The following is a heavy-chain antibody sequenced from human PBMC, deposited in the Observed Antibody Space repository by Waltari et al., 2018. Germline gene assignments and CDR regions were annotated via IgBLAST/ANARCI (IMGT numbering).Heavy chain of an antibody. V-gene: IGHV4-4*01. D-gene: IGHD2-15*01. CDR1: W. CDR2: VQRSGRT. J-gene: IGHJ4*02. CDR3: ARDRGRGIYLDS. Sequence: WWSWVRQSPGKGLEWIGQVQRSGRTNYNPSFVSRITVSVDTSRNQFSLKVTSATAADTAVYFCARDRGRGIYLDSWGQGTLVTVS.